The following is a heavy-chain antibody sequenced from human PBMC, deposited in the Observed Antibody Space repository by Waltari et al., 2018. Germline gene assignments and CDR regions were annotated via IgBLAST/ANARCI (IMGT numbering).Heavy chain of an antibody. CDR1: GGSISSYY. D-gene: IGHD2-2*02. J-gene: IGHJ5*02. Sequence: QVQLQESGPGLVKPSETLSLTCTVSGGSISSYYWSWIRQPPGKGREWIGYIYYSGSTNYNLSLKSRVTISVDTSKNQFSLKLSSVTAADTAVYYCARINIVVVPAAIVRWFDPWGQGTLVTVSS. V-gene: IGHV4-59*01. CDR3: ARINIVVVPAAIVRWFDP. CDR2: IYYSGST.